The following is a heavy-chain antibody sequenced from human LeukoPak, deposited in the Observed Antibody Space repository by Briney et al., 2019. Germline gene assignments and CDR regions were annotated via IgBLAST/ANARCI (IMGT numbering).Heavy chain of an antibody. CDR2: IYYSGST. J-gene: IGHJ3*02. CDR3: ARRAGGAFDI. CDR1: GGSISSYY. Sequence: SETLSLTCTVSGGSISSYYWSWIRQPPGKGLEWIGYIYYSGSTNYNPSLKSRVTISVDTSKNQFSLKLSSVTAADTAVYYCARRAGGAFDIWGQGTMVTVSS. V-gene: IGHV4-59*01. D-gene: IGHD6-13*01.